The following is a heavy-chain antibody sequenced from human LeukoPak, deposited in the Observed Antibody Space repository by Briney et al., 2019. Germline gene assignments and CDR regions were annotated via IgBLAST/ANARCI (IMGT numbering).Heavy chain of an antibody. V-gene: IGHV4-59*01. CDR1: GGSISNYY. CDR3: ARAVVDTSEDYFDY. CDR2: ISKTGST. J-gene: IGHJ4*02. Sequence: SETLSLTCTVSGGSISNYYWSWIRQSPGKGLEGIGYISKTGSTNYNPSLKGRVTISIDTSKKQFSLRLSSVTAADTAVYYCARAVVDTSEDYFDYWGQGTLVTVSS. D-gene: IGHD3-22*01.